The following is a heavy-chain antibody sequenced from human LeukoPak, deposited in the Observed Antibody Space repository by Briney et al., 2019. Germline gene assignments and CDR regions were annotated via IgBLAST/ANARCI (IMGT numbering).Heavy chain of an antibody. CDR1: GGSISSSSYY. CDR2: IYYSGST. J-gene: IGHJ4*02. D-gene: IGHD5-24*01. CDR3: ARQGDGHNWWSASLGTIDY. Sequence: SETLSLTCTVSGGSISSSSYYWGWIRQPPGKGLEWIGSIYYSGSTYYNPSLKSRVTISVDTSKNQFSLKLSSVTAADTAVYYCARQGDGHNWWSASLGTIDYWGQGTLVTVSS. V-gene: IGHV4-39*01.